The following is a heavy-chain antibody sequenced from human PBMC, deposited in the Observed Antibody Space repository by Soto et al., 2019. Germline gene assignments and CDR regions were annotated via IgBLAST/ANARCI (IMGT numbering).Heavy chain of an antibody. V-gene: IGHV3-11*01. CDR2: IENDGTKT. J-gene: IGHJ4*02. CDR3: ATDPQRGAGPNFDD. Sequence: VESGGGLVKPGGSLRLSCAGSGLTLSDHFMTWVRQAPGKGLEWISCIENDGTKTYYADSVKGRFTISRDNAKNSLFLQMNSLRAEDTAVYYCATDPQRGAGPNFDDWGQGTLVTVSS. CDR1: GLTLSDHF. D-gene: IGHD1-26*01.